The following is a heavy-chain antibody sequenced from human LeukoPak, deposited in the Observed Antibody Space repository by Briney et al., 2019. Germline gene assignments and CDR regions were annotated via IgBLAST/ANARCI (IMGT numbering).Heavy chain of an antibody. J-gene: IGHJ4*02. CDR1: GFTFSSYS. D-gene: IGHD2-2*01. V-gene: IGHV3-48*04. CDR3: ARLPAYCSSTNCYYDY. CDR2: ISGASGSI. Sequence: PGGSLRLSCAASGFTFSSYSMNWVRQAPGKGLEWVSYISGASGSIYYADSVKGRFTISRDNAKNSLFLQMNSLRVEDTAVYYCARLPAYCSSTNCYYDYWGQGTLVTVSS.